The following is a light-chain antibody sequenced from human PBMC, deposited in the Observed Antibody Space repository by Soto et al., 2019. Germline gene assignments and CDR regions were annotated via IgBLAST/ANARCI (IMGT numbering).Light chain of an antibody. CDR1: QSISSW. CDR3: QQYNDNWT. J-gene: IGKJ1*01. V-gene: IGKV1-5*03. Sequence: DIQMTQSPSTLSASVGDRVTITCRASQSISSWLAWYQQKPGQAPKLLIYKASTLQSGVPSRFSGSGSGTEFTLAISILQPDDSATYYCQQYNDNWTFGQGTKV. CDR2: KAS.